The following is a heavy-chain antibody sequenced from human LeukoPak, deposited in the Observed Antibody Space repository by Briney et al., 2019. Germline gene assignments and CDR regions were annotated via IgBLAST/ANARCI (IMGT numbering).Heavy chain of an antibody. V-gene: IGHV1-18*04. CDR2: ISAYNGNT. CDR1: GYTFTIYG. CDR3: ARESTVRGVTNDAFDI. D-gene: IGHD3-10*01. J-gene: IGHJ3*02. Sequence: ASVKVSCKASGYTFTIYGISWVRQAPGQGLEWMGWISAYNGNTNYAQKLQGRVTMTTDTSTSTAYMELRSLRSDDTAVYYCARESTVRGVTNDAFDIWGQGTMVTVSS.